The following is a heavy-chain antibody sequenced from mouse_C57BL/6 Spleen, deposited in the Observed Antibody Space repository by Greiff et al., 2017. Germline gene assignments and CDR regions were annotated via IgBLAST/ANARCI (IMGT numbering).Heavy chain of an antibody. V-gene: IGHV1-80*01. Sequence: VQLQQSGAELVKPGASVKISCKASGYAFSSYWMNWVKQRPGKGLEWIGQIYPGDGDTNYNGKFKGKATLTADKSSSTAYMQLSSLTSEDSAVYFCARAYSNYGGYYAMDYWGQGTSVTVSS. D-gene: IGHD2-5*01. J-gene: IGHJ4*01. CDR2: IYPGDGDT. CDR1: GYAFSSYW. CDR3: ARAYSNYGGYYAMDY.